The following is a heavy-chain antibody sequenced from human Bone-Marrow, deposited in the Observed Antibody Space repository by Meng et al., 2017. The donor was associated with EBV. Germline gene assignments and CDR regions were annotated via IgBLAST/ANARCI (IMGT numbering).Heavy chain of an antibody. CDR3: ASESGRGFTPDY. CDR2: LIPLSDAP. D-gene: IGHD3-10*01. Sequence: LQGVQSGAGVRRPGASVKVSCKTSGGTLRGDAISWVRQAPGKGLEWRGGLIPLSDAPHYAQKFQGRVTITADESTSTHYLDLSGLRAEDTAVYYCASESGRGFTPDYWGQGTLVTVSS. CDR1: GGTLRGDA. V-gene: IGHV1-69*01. J-gene: IGHJ4*02.